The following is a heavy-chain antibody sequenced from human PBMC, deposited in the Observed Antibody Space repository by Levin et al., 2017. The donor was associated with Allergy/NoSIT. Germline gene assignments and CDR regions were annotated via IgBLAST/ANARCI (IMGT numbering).Heavy chain of an antibody. Sequence: GGSLRLSCAASGFTFSSYGIHWVRQAPGKGLEWVAVVSYDGNKKYYADSVKGRFTISRDNFKNTLYLQMNSLRAEDTAVYFCAKEIFGSPTPHDAFDIWGQGTMVTVSS. J-gene: IGHJ3*02. V-gene: IGHV3-30*18. CDR3: AKEIFGSPTPHDAFDI. D-gene: IGHD1-26*01. CDR2: VSYDGNKK. CDR1: GFTFSSYG.